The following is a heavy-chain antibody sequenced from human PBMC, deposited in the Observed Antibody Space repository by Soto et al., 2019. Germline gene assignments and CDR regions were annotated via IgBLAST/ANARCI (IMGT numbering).Heavy chain of an antibody. Sequence: GGSLRLSCAASGFTFDDYAMHWVRQAPGKGLEWVSGISWNSGSIGYADPVKGRFTISRDNAKNSLYLQMNSLRAEDTALYYCAKALMNDAFDIWGQGTMVTVSS. J-gene: IGHJ3*02. V-gene: IGHV3-9*01. CDR2: ISWNSGSI. CDR1: GFTFDDYA. CDR3: AKALMNDAFDI. D-gene: IGHD2-8*01.